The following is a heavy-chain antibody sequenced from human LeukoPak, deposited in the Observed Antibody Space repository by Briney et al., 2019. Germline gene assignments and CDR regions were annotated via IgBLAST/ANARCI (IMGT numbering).Heavy chain of an antibody. CDR3: ARGYGDYVDDAFDI. V-gene: IGHV1-69*13. J-gene: IGHJ3*02. D-gene: IGHD4-17*01. Sequence: ASVKVSCKASGGTFSSYAISWVRQAPGQGLEWMGGIIPIFGTANYAQKFQGRVTITADESTSTAYMELSSLRSEDTAVYYCARGYGDYVDDAFDIWGQGTMVTVSS. CDR2: IIPIFGTA. CDR1: GGTFSSYA.